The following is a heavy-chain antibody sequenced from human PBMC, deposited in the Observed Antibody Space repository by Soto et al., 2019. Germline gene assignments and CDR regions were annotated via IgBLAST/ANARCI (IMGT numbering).Heavy chain of an antibody. J-gene: IGHJ4*02. CDR1: GGPISSSGDY. CDR3: ARGLSSSAYLDY. V-gene: IGHV4-39*01. Sequence: SETLSLTCTVTGGPISSSGDYWGWVRQTPGKGLEWIGTISNSGSTYYNPSVMSRVTISVDTSKKQFSLRLISVTAADTAVYYCARGLSSSAYLDYWGQGTLVTVSS. CDR2: ISNSGST. D-gene: IGHD6-19*01.